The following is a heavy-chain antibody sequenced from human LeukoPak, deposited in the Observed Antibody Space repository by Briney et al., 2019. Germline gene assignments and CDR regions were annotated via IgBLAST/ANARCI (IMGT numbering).Heavy chain of an antibody. J-gene: IGHJ4*02. CDR1: GFTFSSYG. CDR2: ISYDGSNK. V-gene: IGHV3-30*03. D-gene: IGHD3-22*01. CDR3: CSSVVVMIEYYFDY. Sequence: GGSLRLSCAASGFTFSSYGMHWVRQAPGKGLEWVAVISYDGSNKYYADSVKGRFTISRDNSKNTLYLQMNSLRAEDTAVYYCCSSVVVMIEYYFDYWGQGTLVTVSS.